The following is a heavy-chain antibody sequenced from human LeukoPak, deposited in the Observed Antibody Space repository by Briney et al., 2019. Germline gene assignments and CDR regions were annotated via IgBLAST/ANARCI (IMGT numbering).Heavy chain of an antibody. Sequence: PGTSLRLSCAASGFTFNNYAMHWVRQAPGKGLEWVGVISYDGRDKYYGDSVEGRFTSSRDNSKNTLYLQMNSLRAEDTAVYYCARVHYDSSGYYPRVYYYYGMDVWGQGTTVTVSS. CDR1: GFTFNNYA. J-gene: IGHJ6*02. CDR2: ISYDGRDK. V-gene: IGHV3-30*03. CDR3: ARVHYDSSGYYPRVYYYYGMDV. D-gene: IGHD3-22*01.